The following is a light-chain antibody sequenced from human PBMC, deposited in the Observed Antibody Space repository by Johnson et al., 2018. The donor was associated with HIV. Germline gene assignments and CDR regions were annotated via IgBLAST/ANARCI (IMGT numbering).Light chain of an antibody. V-gene: IGLV1-51*02. CDR1: SSNIGNNY. CDR3: GTWDSSLGASYV. J-gene: IGLJ1*01. CDR2: ENT. Sequence: SVLTQPPSVSAAPGQKVTISCSGSSSNIGNNYVSWYRQLPGTAPKLLIYENTQRPSGIPDRFSGSKSGASATLGITGLQTGDEADYYCGTWDSSLGASYVFGTGTKVTVL.